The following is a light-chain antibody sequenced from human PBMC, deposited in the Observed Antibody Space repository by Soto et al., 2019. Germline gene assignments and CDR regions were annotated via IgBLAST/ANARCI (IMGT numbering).Light chain of an antibody. CDR1: QSVSRNY. CDR3: QQYGSSPPLT. V-gene: IGKV3-20*01. CDR2: GAS. Sequence: ESVFTQSPGTLSLSPGERATLSCRASQSVSRNYLAWYQQKPGQAPRLLIYGASSRATGIPDRFSGSGSGTDFTLTISRLEPEDFVVYYCQQYGSSPPLTLGGGTKVDIK. J-gene: IGKJ4*01.